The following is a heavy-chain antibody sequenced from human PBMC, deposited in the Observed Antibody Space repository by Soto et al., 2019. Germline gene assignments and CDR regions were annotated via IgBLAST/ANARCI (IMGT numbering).Heavy chain of an antibody. V-gene: IGHV1-18*04. Sequence: ASVKVSCKASGYTFTSYGISWVRQAPGQGLERMGWISAYNGNTNYAQKLQGRVTMTTDTSTSTAYMELRSLRSDDTAVYYCARGGYSYGYYYYYYGMDVWGQGTTVTVSS. CDR1: GYTFTSYG. CDR2: ISAYNGNT. D-gene: IGHD5-18*01. J-gene: IGHJ6*02. CDR3: ARGGYSYGYYYYYYGMDV.